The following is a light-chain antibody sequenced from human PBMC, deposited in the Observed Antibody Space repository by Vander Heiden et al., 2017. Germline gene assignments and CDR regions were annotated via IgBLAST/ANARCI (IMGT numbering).Light chain of an antibody. J-gene: IGKJ4*01. CDR3: QQDNSYPLT. V-gene: IGKV1-5*03. CDR1: QSISSW. Sequence: DLQLTQSPSTLSASVGDRVTITCRASQSISSWLAWYQQKPGKPPKLLIYKASSLESGVPSRFSGSGSGTEFTLTISSLQPDDVAAYYCQQDNSYPLTFGGGTKVEIK. CDR2: KAS.